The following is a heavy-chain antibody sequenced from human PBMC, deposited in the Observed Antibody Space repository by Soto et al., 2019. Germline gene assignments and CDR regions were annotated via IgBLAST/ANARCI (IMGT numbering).Heavy chain of an antibody. CDR1: GGSFSDYY. CDR3: ARFLEYSSSRDAFDI. V-gene: IGHV4-34*01. D-gene: IGHD6-6*01. Sequence: PSETLSLTCAVYGGSFSDYYWSWIRQPPGKGLEWIGEINHSGSTNYNPSLKSRVTISVDTSKNQFSLKLSSVTAADTAVYYCARFLEYSSSRDAFDIWGQGTMVTVS. J-gene: IGHJ3*02. CDR2: INHSGST.